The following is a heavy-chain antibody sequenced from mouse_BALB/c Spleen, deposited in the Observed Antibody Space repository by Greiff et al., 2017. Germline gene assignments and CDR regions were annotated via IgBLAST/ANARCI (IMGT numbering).Heavy chain of an antibody. CDR2: IRLKSDNYAT. CDR1: GFTFSSYW. J-gene: IGHJ3*01. CDR3: TDSRTY. Sequence: EVKLMESGGGLVQPGGSMKLSCVASGFTFSSYWMSWVRQSPEKGLEWVAEIRLKSDNYATHYAESVKGKFTISRDDSKSRLYLQMNSLRAEDTGIYYCTDSRTYWGQGTLVTVSA. V-gene: IGHV6-3*01.